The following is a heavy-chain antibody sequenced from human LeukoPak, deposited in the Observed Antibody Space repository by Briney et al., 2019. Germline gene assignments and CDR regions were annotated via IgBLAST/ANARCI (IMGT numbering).Heavy chain of an antibody. V-gene: IGHV4-59*01. Sequence: SETLSLTCTVSGDSISSYYWTWIRQPPGKGLERIGYIYYSGSTNYNPSLKSRVTISVDTSKNQFSLKLNSVPAADTAVYYCARENNYFDYWGQGTLVTVSS. CDR1: GDSISSYY. J-gene: IGHJ4*02. CDR3: ARENNYFDY. CDR2: IYYSGST.